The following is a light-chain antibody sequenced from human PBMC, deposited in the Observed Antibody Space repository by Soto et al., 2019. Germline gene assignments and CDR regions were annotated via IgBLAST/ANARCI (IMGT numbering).Light chain of an antibody. V-gene: IGLV4-60*02. CDR1: SGHSGYI. CDR3: ETWDSKTRV. CDR2: LEGSGSY. Sequence: QAVVTQSSSASASLGSSVKLTCTLSSGHSGYIIAWHQQQPGKAPRYLMKLEGSGSYNKGSGVPDRFSGSSPGADRYLTISNLHFEDEADYYCETWDSKTRVFAGGTQLTVL. J-gene: IGLJ3*02.